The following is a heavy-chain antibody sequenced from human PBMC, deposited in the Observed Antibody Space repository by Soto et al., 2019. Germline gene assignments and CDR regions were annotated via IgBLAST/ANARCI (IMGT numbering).Heavy chain of an antibody. CDR1: GFTFSRYA. J-gene: IGHJ6*02. CDR2: ISNDGSNE. V-gene: IGHV3-30-3*01. D-gene: IGHD4-17*01. CDR3: AREYTVTRYYYYGMDV. Sequence: QVQLVESGGGVVQPGRSLRLICAASGFTFSRYAMHWVRQAPGKGLEWVAVISNDGSNEYYADSVKGRFTISRDNSKNTLHLQMNSLRAEDTAAYYCAREYTVTRYYYYGMDVWGQGTTVTVSS.